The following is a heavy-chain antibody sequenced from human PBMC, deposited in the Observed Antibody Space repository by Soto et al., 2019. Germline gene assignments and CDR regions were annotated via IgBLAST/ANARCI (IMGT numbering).Heavy chain of an antibody. J-gene: IGHJ4*02. D-gene: IGHD5-18*01. Sequence: EVQLVDSGGELIQPGGSLRLSCAASGVAVGGFYMNWVHQAPGTGLEWVSVMFTTGTTYYADSVKGRFIISRDDSKNALYLQMNSLRAEGTAVYSCARERFSYGFDYWGQGTVVTVSS. V-gene: IGHV3-53*01. CDR2: MFTTGTT. CDR1: GVAVGGFY. CDR3: ARERFSYGFDY.